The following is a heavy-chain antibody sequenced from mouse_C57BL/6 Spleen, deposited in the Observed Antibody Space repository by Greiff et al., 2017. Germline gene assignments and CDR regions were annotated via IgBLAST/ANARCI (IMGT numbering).Heavy chain of an antibody. D-gene: IGHD2-3*01. V-gene: IGHV10-1*01. Sequence: VKDRFTISRDDSESMLYLQMNNLKTEDTAMYYCVRGGYYSWFAYWGQGTLVTVSA. CDR3: VRGGYYSWFAY. J-gene: IGHJ3*01.